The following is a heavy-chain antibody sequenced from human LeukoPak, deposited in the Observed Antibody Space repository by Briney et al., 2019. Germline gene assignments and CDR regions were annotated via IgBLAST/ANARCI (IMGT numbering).Heavy chain of an antibody. CDR1: GFTFSSYG. CDR2: IRYDGSNK. Sequence: GGSLRLSCAASGFTFSSYGMHWVRQAPGKGLEWVAFIRYDGSNKYYADSVKGRFTISRDNSKNTLYLQMNSLRAEDTAVYYCAKDRIQLWFLEHIIDYWGQGTLVTVSS. CDR3: AKDRIQLWFLEHIIDY. D-gene: IGHD5-18*01. J-gene: IGHJ4*02. V-gene: IGHV3-30*02.